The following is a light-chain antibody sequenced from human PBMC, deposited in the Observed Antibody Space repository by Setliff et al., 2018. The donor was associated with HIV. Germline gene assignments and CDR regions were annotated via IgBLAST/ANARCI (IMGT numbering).Light chain of an antibody. V-gene: IGLV3-21*04. J-gene: IGLJ2*01. CDR2: YDS. CDR1: NIGSKS. Sequence: SYALTQPPSVSVAPGKTARITCGGNNIGSKSVHWYQQKPGQAPVLVIYYDSDRPSGIPERFSGSNSGNTATLTISRVEAGDEADYYCHVWDSRSDHVVFGGGTKVTVL. CDR3: HVWDSRSDHVV.